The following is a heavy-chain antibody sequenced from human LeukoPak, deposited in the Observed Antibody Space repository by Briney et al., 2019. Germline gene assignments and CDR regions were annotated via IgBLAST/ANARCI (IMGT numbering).Heavy chain of an antibody. Sequence: GGSLRLSCAASGFTFSSYAMSWVRQAPGKGLEWVSAISGSGGSTYYADSVKGRFTISRDNSKNTLYLQMNSLRAEDTAVYYCAKKRREYSSSPVDYWGQGTLVTVSS. CDR1: GFTFSSYA. J-gene: IGHJ4*02. CDR3: AKKRREYSSSPVDY. V-gene: IGHV3-23*01. D-gene: IGHD6-6*01. CDR2: ISGSGGST.